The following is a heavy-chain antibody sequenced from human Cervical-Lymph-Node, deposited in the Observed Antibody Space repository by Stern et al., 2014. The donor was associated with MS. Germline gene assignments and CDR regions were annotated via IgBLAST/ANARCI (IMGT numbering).Heavy chain of an antibody. CDR2: IYPDDSDI. CDR3: ARHPPRRKWDDPNYGMDV. Sequence: EVQLVESGAEVKKPGESLKISCKGSGYTFTNNWIAWVRQMPGKGLEWMGIIYPDDSDIRYRPSLQGQVTISADKSISTAYLPWSSLRAADSAVYYCARHPPRRKWDDPNYGMDVWGQGTTVTVSS. J-gene: IGHJ6*02. CDR1: GYTFTNNW. D-gene: IGHD1-1*01. V-gene: IGHV5-51*01.